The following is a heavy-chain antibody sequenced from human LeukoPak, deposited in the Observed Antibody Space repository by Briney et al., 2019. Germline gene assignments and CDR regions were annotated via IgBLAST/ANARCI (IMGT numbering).Heavy chain of an antibody. Sequence: ASVKVSCKGSGYTFSSYGISWVRQAPGQGLEWMGWISTYNGNTNYAQKPQGRVTMTTDTSTSTAYMELRSLRSDDTAVYYCARFTPNDYFDHWGQGTLVTVSS. CDR3: ARFTPNDYFDH. J-gene: IGHJ4*02. V-gene: IGHV1-18*01. CDR1: GYTFSSYG. CDR2: ISTYNGNT.